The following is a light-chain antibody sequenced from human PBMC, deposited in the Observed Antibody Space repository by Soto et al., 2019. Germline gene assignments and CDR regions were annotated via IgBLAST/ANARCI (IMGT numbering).Light chain of an antibody. CDR2: DVS. V-gene: IGLV2-14*01. J-gene: IGLJ2*01. Sequence: QSALTQPASVSGSPVQSITISCPGTSSDVGGYNYGSWYQQHPGKAPKLMIDDVSNRPSEVSNRFYGSKSDNTASLTISGLQAEDEADYYCSSYTNSSFGGATKLTVL. CDR1: SSDVGGYNY. CDR3: SSYTNSS.